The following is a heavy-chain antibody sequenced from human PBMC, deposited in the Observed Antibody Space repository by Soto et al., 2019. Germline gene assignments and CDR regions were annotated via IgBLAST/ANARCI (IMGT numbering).Heavy chain of an antibody. CDR3: AKDGDSSS. V-gene: IGHV3-23*01. Sequence: PGGSLRLSCGASGFTFSTYAMTWVRQAPGAGLKWVSTISGSGGSTYYADSVKGRFTISRDNSKNTLYLQMNSLRAEDTAVYYCAKDGDSSSWGQGTMVTVSS. J-gene: IGHJ3*01. D-gene: IGHD6-13*01. CDR1: GFTFSTYA. CDR2: ISGSGGST.